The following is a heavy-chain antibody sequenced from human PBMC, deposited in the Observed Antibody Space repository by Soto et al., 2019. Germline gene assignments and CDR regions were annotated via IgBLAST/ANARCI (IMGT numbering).Heavy chain of an antibody. J-gene: IGHJ4*02. CDR2: ISSSSSYI. CDR3: ARDRSGSSWTSTPGY. Sequence: GGSLRLSCAASGFTFSSYSMNWVRQAPGKGLEWVSSISSSSSYIYYADSVKGRFTISRDNAKNSLYLQMNSLRAEDTAVYYCARDRSGSSWTSTPGYWGQGTLVTVSS. V-gene: IGHV3-21*01. CDR1: GFTFSSYS. D-gene: IGHD6-13*01.